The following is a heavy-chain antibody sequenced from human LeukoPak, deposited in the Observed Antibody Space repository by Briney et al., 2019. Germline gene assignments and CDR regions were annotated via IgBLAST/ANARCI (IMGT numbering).Heavy chain of an antibody. CDR2: ISGSGGST. CDR3: AKYWITMVRGVITVDWFDP. V-gene: IGHV3-23*01. Sequence: GGSLRLSCAASGFIFSSYGMSWVRQAPGKGLEWVSAISGSGGSTYYADSVKGRFTISRDNSKNTLYLQMNSLRAEDTAVYYCAKYWITMVRGVITVDWFDPWGQGTLVTVSS. CDR1: GFIFSSYG. D-gene: IGHD3-10*01. J-gene: IGHJ5*02.